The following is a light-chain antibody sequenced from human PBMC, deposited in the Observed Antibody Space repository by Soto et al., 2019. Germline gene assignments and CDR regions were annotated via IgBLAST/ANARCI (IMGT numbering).Light chain of an antibody. CDR3: ISYRSGSILYV. CDR2: EVI. CDR1: SSDVGGFNF. V-gene: IGLV2-14*01. J-gene: IGLJ1*01. Sequence: QSVLTQPASVSGSPGQSITISCTGTSSDVGGFNFVSWYQQHPGKAPKLVIYEVINRPSGISNRFSGSKSDSTASLTISGLQAEDEADYYCISYRSGSILYVFGSGTMVTVL.